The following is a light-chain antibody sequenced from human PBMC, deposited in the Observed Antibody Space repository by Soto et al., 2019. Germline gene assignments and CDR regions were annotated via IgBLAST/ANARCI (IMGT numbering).Light chain of an antibody. CDR3: SSYTISSTVL. Sequence: QSALTQPASVSGSPGQSTTISCTGTSRDIGDYNYVSWYQQHPGKAPKLMIYEVSNRPSGVSNRFSGSKSGNTASLTISGLQAEDEADYYCSSYTISSTVLFGGGTKLTVL. V-gene: IGLV2-14*01. CDR1: SRDIGDYNY. CDR2: EVS. J-gene: IGLJ2*01.